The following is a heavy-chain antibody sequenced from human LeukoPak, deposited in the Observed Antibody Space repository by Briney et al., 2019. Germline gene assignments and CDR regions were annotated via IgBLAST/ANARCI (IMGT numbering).Heavy chain of an antibody. CDR1: GGSISSYY. V-gene: IGHV4-39*01. CDR3: ARHLAYSSSWGFGGLY. Sequence: SETLSLTCTVSGGSISSYYWGWIRQPPGKGLEWIGSIYYSGSTYYDPSRKSRVTISVDTSKNQFSLKLSSVTAADTAVYYCARHLAYSSSWGFGGLYWGQGTLVTVSS. D-gene: IGHD6-6*01. J-gene: IGHJ4*02. CDR2: IYYSGST.